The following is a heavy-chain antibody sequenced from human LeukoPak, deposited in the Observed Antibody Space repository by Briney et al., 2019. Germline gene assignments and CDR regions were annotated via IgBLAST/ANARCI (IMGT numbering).Heavy chain of an antibody. J-gene: IGHJ4*02. CDR3: ARVSVATTPPFDY. CDR2: INSDGSST. D-gene: IGHD2-15*01. Sequence: GGPLSLSFEASGLILRSSWMPWAGQAPGKGLGWASRINSDGSSTIYAEFVKGRFTISRDNAKNTLYLQMNSLRAEDTALYYCARVSVATTPPFDYWGQGTLVTVSS. V-gene: IGHV3-74*01. CDR1: GLILRSSW.